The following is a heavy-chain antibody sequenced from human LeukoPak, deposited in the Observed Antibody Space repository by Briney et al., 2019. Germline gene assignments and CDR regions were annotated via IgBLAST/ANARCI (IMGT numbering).Heavy chain of an antibody. Sequence: SLRPSCALSRFDSNIFETGWVRHAPGGEGEWISYISISGNLVNYTDSAKGRFTVSRHNPQKSLFRQRNGRRVEDTVRYYWARASLPNYGGTGYGYYFDYWGQGTPVTVPS. CDR3: ARASLPNYGGTGYGYYFDY. CDR2: ISISGNLV. V-gene: IGHV3-48*03. CDR1: RFDSNIFE. J-gene: IGHJ4*02. D-gene: IGHD4/OR15-4a*01.